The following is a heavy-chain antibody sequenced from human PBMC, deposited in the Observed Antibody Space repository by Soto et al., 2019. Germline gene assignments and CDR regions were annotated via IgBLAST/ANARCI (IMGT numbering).Heavy chain of an antibody. D-gene: IGHD3-10*01. CDR3: ARVPRRRHYYGSGAHNWFDP. V-gene: IGHV1-69*12. CDR2: IIPIFGTA. CDR1: GGTFSSYA. Sequence: QVQLVQSGAEVKKPGSSVKVSCKASGGTFSSYAISWVRQAPGQGLEWMGGIIPIFGTANYAQKFQGRVTITAAESTSTAYMELSSLRSEDTAVYYCARVPRRRHYYGSGAHNWFDPWGQGTLVTVSS. J-gene: IGHJ5*02.